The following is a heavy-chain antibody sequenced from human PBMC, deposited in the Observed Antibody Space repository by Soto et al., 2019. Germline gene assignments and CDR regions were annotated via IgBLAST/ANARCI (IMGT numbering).Heavy chain of an antibody. D-gene: IGHD2-15*01. V-gene: IGHV3-66*01. CDR3: ARPLVVVAGLAY. Sequence: GGSLRLSCAASGFTVSSNYMSWVRQAPGKGLEWVSVIYSGGSTYYADSVKGRFTISRDNSKNTLYLQMNSLRAEDTAVYYCARPLVVVAGLAYWGQGTLVTVSS. J-gene: IGHJ4*02. CDR2: IYSGGST. CDR1: GFTVSSNY.